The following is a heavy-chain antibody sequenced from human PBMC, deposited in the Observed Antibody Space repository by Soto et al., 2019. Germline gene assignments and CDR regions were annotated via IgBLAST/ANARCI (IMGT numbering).Heavy chain of an antibody. J-gene: IGHJ4*02. Sequence: PSETLSLTCTVSGGSISSYYWSWIRQPPGKGLEWIGYIYYSGSTNYNPSLKSRVTISVDTSKNQFSLKLSSVTAADTAVYYCSRGVGYRYGNFDYWGGGTLVTVSS. CDR2: IYYSGST. CDR1: GGSISSYY. D-gene: IGHD5-18*01. CDR3: SRGVGYRYGNFDY. V-gene: IGHV4-59*01.